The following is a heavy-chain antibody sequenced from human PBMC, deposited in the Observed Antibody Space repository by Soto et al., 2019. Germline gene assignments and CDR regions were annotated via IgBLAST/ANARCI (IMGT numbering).Heavy chain of an antibody. CDR3: VRDRGYTGYDFAY. CDR1: GFTFSRYA. J-gene: IGHJ4*02. Sequence: ESGGGLVQPGGSLRLSCAASGFTFSRYAMNWVRQAPGKGLEWVSYINHDSGTIYYADSVKGRFTIYRDNANNLLSLQMNSLRAEDTAVYYCVRDRGYTGYDFAYWGQGTLVTVSS. D-gene: IGHD5-12*01. CDR2: INHDSGTI. V-gene: IGHV3-48*01.